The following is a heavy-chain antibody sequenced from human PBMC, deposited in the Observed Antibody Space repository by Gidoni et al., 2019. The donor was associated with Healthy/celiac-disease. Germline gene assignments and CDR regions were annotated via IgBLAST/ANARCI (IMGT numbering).Heavy chain of an antibody. CDR3: AKDEGSSSGWFDYYYYGMDV. Sequence: EVQLLESGGGLVQPGGSLRLSCAASGFTFSSYAMSWVRQAPGKGLEWVSAISGSGGSTYYADSVKGRFTISRDNSKNTLYLQMNSLRAEDTAVYYCAKDEGSSSGWFDYYYYGMDVWGQGTTVTVSS. V-gene: IGHV3-23*01. D-gene: IGHD6-19*01. J-gene: IGHJ6*02. CDR2: ISGSGGST. CDR1: GFTFSSYA.